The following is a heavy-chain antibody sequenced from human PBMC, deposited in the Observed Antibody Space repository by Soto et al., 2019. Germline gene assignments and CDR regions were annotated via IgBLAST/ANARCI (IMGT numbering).Heavy chain of an antibody. V-gene: IGHV3-23*01. D-gene: IGHD6-13*01. CDR1: GFTFSSYA. Sequence: GGSLRLSCAASGFTFSSYAMSWVRQAPGKGLEWVSAISGSGGSTYYADSVKGRFTISRDNSKNTPYLQMNSLRAEDTAVYYCATFGPTSSSWYGYYYYGMDVWGQGTTVTVSS. CDR3: ATFGPTSSSWYGYYYYGMDV. CDR2: ISGSGGST. J-gene: IGHJ6*02.